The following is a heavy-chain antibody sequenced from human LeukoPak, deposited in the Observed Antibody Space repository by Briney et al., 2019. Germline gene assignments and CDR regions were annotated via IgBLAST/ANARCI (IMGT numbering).Heavy chain of an antibody. CDR2: ISGSGGST. Sequence: GGSLRLSCAASGFTFSSYGMHWVRQAPGKGLEWVSAISGSGGSTYYADSVKGRFTISRDNSKNTLYLQMNSLRAEDTAVYYCAKVLLWFGELGDFDYWGQGTLVTVSS. D-gene: IGHD3-10*01. CDR1: GFTFSSYG. J-gene: IGHJ4*02. V-gene: IGHV3-23*01. CDR3: AKVLLWFGELGDFDY.